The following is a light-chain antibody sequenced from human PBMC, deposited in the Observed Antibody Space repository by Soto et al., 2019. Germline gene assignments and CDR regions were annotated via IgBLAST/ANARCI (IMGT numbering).Light chain of an antibody. CDR1: QSVSSN. CDR2: DAS. Sequence: TPSPATLSVSPGGGATLSCRASQSVSSNLAWYQQKPGQAPRLLIYDASNRATGIPARFSGSGSGTDFTLTISSLEPEDFAVYYCQQRSNWRFTFGPGTKVDIK. J-gene: IGKJ3*01. CDR3: QQRSNWRFT. V-gene: IGKV3-11*01.